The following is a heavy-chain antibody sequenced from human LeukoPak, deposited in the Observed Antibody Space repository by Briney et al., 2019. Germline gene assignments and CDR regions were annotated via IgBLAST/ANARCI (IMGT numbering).Heavy chain of an antibody. J-gene: IGHJ4*02. V-gene: IGHV3-30*04. CDR1: GFTFSSYA. D-gene: IGHD2-15*01. Sequence: GGSLRLSCAASGFTFSSYAMHWVRQAPGKGLEWVAVISYDGSNKYYADSVKGRFTISRDNSKNTLYLQMNSLRAEDTAVYYCAKDRNPHIVVVVAATDYWGQGTLVTVSS. CDR3: AKDRNPHIVVVVAATDY. CDR2: ISYDGSNK.